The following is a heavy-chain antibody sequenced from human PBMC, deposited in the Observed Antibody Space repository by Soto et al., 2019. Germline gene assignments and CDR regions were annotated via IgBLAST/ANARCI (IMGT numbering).Heavy chain of an antibody. V-gene: IGHV3-72*01. Sequence: HPGGSLRLSCSASGFTLSDHYFDWVRQAPGKGLEWVGRTRKKLGIYTREYTASVRGRFTLTRDESKNSVFLQMDGLSPEDTAVYYCARTLGYDGNTYYIDAYDIWGQGTMVTVSS. J-gene: IGHJ3*02. CDR1: GFTLSDHY. CDR3: ARTLGYDGNTYYIDAYDI. D-gene: IGHD3-22*01. CDR2: TRKKLGIYTR.